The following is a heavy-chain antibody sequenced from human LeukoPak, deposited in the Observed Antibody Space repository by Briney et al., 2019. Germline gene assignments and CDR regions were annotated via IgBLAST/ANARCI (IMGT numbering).Heavy chain of an antibody. CDR2: ISGGGGST. D-gene: IGHD6-19*01. V-gene: IGHV3-23*01. Sequence: GGSLRLSCAASGFTFTSYSMNWVRQAPGKGLEWVSTISGGGGSTYYADSVKGRFTISRDNSKNTLFLRMNSLRDEDTAIYYCTNGGIYTTGWYRTLALWGQGTMVTVS. J-gene: IGHJ3*01. CDR1: GFTFTSYS. CDR3: TNGGIYTTGWYRTLAL.